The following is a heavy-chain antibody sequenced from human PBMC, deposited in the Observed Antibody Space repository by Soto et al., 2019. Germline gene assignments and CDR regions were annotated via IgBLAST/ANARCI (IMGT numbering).Heavy chain of an antibody. J-gene: IGHJ5*02. V-gene: IGHV4-59*01. CDR1: GGSISADY. CDR2: VYCTGST. CDR3: ARGRWFDP. Sequence: SETLSLTCTVSGGSISADYWNWIRQPPGKGLELIGYVYCTGSTNYNPSLKSRVSLSLDPSKNQFSLNLSSVTAADTAVYFCARGRWFDPWGQGTLVTVSS.